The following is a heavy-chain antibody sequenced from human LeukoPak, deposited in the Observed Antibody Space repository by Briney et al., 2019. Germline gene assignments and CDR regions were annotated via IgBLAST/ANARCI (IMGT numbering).Heavy chain of an antibody. CDR3: ARRAEAGMATPKGNWYFDL. V-gene: IGHV4-59*12. CDR2: IYYSGST. Sequence: PSETLSLTCTVSGGSISSYYWSWIRQPPGKGLEWIGYIYYSGSTNYNPSLKSRVTISVDTSKNQFSLKLSSVTAADTAAYYCARRAEAGMATPKGNWYFDLWGRGTLVTVSS. D-gene: IGHD5-24*01. J-gene: IGHJ2*01. CDR1: GGSISSYY.